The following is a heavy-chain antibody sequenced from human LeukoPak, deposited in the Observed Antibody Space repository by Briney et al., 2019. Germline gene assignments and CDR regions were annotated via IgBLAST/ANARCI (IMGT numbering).Heavy chain of an antibody. CDR2: INNSGGST. J-gene: IGHJ4*02. V-gene: IGHV3-23*01. Sequence: GSLRLSCAASGFTLNNYAMSWVRQAPGKGLEWVSIINNSGGSTYYADSVKGRFTISRDLSKNTPYLQMNSLRAENTALYYCARKYSGTNPFDYWGQGTLVTVSS. CDR3: ARKYSGTNPFDY. CDR1: GFTLNNYA. D-gene: IGHD1-26*01.